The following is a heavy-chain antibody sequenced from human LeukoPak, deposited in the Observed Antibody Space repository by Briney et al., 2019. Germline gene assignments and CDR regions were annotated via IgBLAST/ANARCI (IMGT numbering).Heavy chain of an antibody. CDR3: ARTAISRFFDYLPLGDNYFDP. J-gene: IGHJ5*02. CDR2: ISNTGNTI. Sequence: PGGSLRLSCATSGFTFSRYEMNWVRQAPGKGLEWFSYISNTGNTICYAESVMGRFTISRDNAKNSLYLQMNDLRAEDTAIYYCARTAISRFFDYLPLGDNYFDPWGQGTLVTVSS. D-gene: IGHD3-9*01. V-gene: IGHV3-48*03. CDR1: GFTFSRYE.